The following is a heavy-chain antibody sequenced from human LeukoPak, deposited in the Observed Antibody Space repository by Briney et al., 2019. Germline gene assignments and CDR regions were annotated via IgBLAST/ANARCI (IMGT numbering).Heavy chain of an antibody. CDR2: INHSGST. J-gene: IGHJ5*02. V-gene: IGHV4-34*01. Sequence: SETLSLTCAVYGGSFSGYYWSWIRQPPGKGLEWIGEINHSGSTNYNPSLKSRVTISVDTSKNQFSLELSSVTAADTAVYYCARGRIAAAASGDRFDPWGQGTLVTVSS. CDR3: ARGRIAAAASGDRFDP. CDR1: GGSFSGYY. D-gene: IGHD6-13*01.